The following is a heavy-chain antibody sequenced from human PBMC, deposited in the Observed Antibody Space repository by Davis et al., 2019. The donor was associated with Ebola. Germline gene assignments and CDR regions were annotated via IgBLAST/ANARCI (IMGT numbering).Heavy chain of an antibody. CDR3: ARESGDHQAFDI. CDR2: IYYSGST. D-gene: IGHD2-2*01. CDR1: GGPISSSSYY. Sequence: PSETLSLTCTVSGGPISSSSYYWGWIRQPPGKGLEWIGSIYYSGSTYYNPSLKSRVTISVDTSKNQFSLKLSSVTAADTAVYYCARESGDHQAFDIWGQGTMVTVSS. V-gene: IGHV4-39*02. J-gene: IGHJ3*02.